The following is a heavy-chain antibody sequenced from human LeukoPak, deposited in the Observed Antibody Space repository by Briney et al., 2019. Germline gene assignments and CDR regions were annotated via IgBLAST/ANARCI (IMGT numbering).Heavy chain of an antibody. J-gene: IGHJ4*02. CDR3: ARDSGYYDSSGYYYFDY. V-gene: IGHV4-61*02. CDR1: GGSISSGSYY. D-gene: IGHD3-22*01. CDR2: IYTSGST. Sequence: SQTLSLTCTVSGGSISSGSYYWSWIRQPAGKGLEWIGRIYTSGSTNYNPSLKSRVTISVDTSKNQFSLKLSSVTAADTAVYYCARDSGYYDSSGYYYFDYWGQGTLVTVSS.